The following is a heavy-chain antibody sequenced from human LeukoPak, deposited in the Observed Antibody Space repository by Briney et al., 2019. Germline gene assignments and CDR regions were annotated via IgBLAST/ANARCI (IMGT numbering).Heavy chain of an antibody. J-gene: IGHJ6*03. Sequence: GGSLRLSCTASEFIFSNFGIHWVRQAPGKGLEWVAFIRSDVSNKYYVDSVKGRFTISRDNSKNTLYLQMNSLRAEDTAVYYCAKDRSDYYYYYMDVWGKGTTVTVSS. CDR3: AKDRSDYYYYYMDV. CDR2: IRSDVSNK. V-gene: IGHV3-30*02. CDR1: EFIFSNFG.